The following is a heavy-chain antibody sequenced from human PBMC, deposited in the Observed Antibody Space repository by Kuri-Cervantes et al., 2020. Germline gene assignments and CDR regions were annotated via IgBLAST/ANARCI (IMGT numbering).Heavy chain of an antibody. CDR1: GGSISSGGFY. V-gene: IGHV4-31*02. Sequence: TLKISCTVSGGSISSGGFYWSWVRQHPGKGLEWIGYIYYSGSTYYNPSLKSRVTIPVDTSKNQFSLKLSSVTAADTAVYYCAVGSSSWYAFFDYWGQGTLVTVSS. D-gene: IGHD6-13*01. CDR2: IYYSGST. CDR3: AVGSSSWYAFFDY. J-gene: IGHJ4*02.